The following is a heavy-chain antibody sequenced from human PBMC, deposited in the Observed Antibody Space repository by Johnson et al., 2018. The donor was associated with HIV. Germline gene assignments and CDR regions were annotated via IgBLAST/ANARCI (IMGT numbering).Heavy chain of an antibody. J-gene: IGHJ3*01. CDR3: TRDRDGVGVS. CDR2: IRSKAYGGTT. D-gene: IGHD3-10*01. Sequence: VQLVESGGGLVQPGRSLRLSCTASGFTFGDYAMSWVRQAPGKGLEWVGFIRSKAYGGTTEYAASVKGRFTISRDDSKSIAYLQMNSLKTEDTAVYYCTRDRDGVGVSWGQGTMVTVSS. CDR1: GFTFGDYA. V-gene: IGHV3-49*04.